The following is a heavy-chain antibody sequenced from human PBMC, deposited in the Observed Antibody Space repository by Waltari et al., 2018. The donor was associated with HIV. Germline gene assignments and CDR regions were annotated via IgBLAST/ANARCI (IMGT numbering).Heavy chain of an antibody. D-gene: IGHD6-13*01. CDR3: ARVPFASSWSADSFDV. Sequence: VQLEESGGGVVQPGRSRRLSCAASGFRVRDYGMRWVRQAPGKGLQWVAVIWYDGSKKEYSDSVKGRFTISKDNSKNTLFLQMNSLRVDDTAVYFCARVPFASSWSADSFDVWGPGTRITVSS. CDR2: IWYDGSKK. CDR1: GFRVRDYG. V-gene: IGHV3-33*01. J-gene: IGHJ3*01.